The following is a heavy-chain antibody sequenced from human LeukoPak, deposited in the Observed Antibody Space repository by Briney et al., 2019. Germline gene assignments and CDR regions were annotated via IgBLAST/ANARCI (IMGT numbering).Heavy chain of an antibody. J-gene: IGHJ4*02. CDR2: IYHSGST. CDR1: GDSISSYY. Sequence: PSETLSVTCSGSGDSISSYYWSWIRQPPGKGLEWIGYIYHSGSTVYNPSLKGRVTLSLDTSKNQLSLKLTSVTAADTAVYYCAVSSNWLPFDYWGQGTLVTVSS. CDR3: AVSSNWLPFDY. D-gene: IGHD6-13*01. V-gene: IGHV4-59*01.